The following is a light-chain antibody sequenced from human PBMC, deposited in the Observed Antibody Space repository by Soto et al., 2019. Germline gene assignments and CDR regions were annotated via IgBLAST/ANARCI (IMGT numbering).Light chain of an antibody. CDR2: KAS. CDR3: QQRDNWPPTWT. Sequence: DIQMTQSPSTLSASVGDRVTITCRASQSISSWLAWYQQKPGKAPKLLIYKASSLESGVPSRFSGSGSGTDFTLTISSLEPEDFAVYYCQQRDNWPPTWTFGQGTKVDIK. J-gene: IGKJ1*01. CDR1: QSISSW. V-gene: IGKV1-5*03.